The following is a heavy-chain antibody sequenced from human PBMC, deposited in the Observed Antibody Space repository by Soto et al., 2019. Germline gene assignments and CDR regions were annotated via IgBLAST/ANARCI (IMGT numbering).Heavy chain of an antibody. J-gene: IGHJ6*02. CDR1: GYTFTSYG. CDR3: SREEQQFIHDAYCYYGMDV. CDR2: ISAYNGNT. D-gene: IGHD6-13*01. Sequence: ASVKVSCKASGYTFTSYGISWVRQAPGQGLEWMGWISAYNGNTNYAQKLQGRVTMTTDTSTSTAYMELRSLRSDDTAVYYCSREEQQFIHDAYCYYGMDVWGQGTTVTVSS. V-gene: IGHV1-18*01.